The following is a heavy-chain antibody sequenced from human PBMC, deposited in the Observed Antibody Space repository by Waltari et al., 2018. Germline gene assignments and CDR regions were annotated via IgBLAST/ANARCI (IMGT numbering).Heavy chain of an antibody. CDR2: MSYSGTT. J-gene: IGHJ3*01. V-gene: IGHV4-39*01. D-gene: IGHD5-12*01. Sequence: VWLRQTPGQGREWLATMSYSGTTYSSPALKGRVTISRDTSKNQVSLRLGSVTAADTAVYYCATYIGASIGTAAFDVWGQGTKVTVSS. CDR3: ATYIGASIGTAAFDV.